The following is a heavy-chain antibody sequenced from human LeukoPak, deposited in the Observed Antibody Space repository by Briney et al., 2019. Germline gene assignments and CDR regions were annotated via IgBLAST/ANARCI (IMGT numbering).Heavy chain of an antibody. CDR1: GFTFSDHY. V-gene: IGHV3-72*01. CDR2: TRNKAKSYTT. Sequence: PGGSLILSCAASGFTFSDHYMDWVRQAPGKGLEWVGRTRNKAKSYTTEYAASVKGRFTISRDDSKNSLYLQMNSLKTEDTAVYYCARDFDSSGYHGPDYWGQGTPVTVSS. D-gene: IGHD3-22*01. J-gene: IGHJ4*02. CDR3: ARDFDSSGYHGPDY.